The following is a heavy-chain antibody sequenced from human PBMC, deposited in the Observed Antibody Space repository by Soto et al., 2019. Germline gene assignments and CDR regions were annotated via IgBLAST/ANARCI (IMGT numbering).Heavy chain of an antibody. V-gene: IGHV4-4*02. CDR2: IYHSGSI. Sequence: SETLSLTCAVSSGSISSSNWWSWVRQPPGKGLEWIGEIYHSGSINYNPSLKSRVTISVDKSKNQFSLKLSSVTAADTAVYYCARIRLLWFGEQYYYYYMDVWGKGTTVTVSS. CDR3: ARIRLLWFGEQYYYYYMDV. D-gene: IGHD3-10*01. J-gene: IGHJ6*03. CDR1: SGSISSSNW.